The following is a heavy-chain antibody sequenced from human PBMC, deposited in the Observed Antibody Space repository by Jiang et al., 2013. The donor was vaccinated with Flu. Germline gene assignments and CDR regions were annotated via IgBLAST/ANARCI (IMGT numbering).Heavy chain of an antibody. CDR3: ARSNYLSDAFDV. CDR2: ISIYSGDT. D-gene: IGHD5-24*01. V-gene: IGHV1-18*01. Sequence: LVESEGEGKKPGASVKVSCKASGYTFINNNIAWVRQAPGQGLEWMGWISIYSGDTNFAQKLQGRFTMTRDTSTNTAYMELRSLRSDDTAVYYCARSNYLSDAFDVWGQGTMVTVSS. CDR1: GYTFINNN. J-gene: IGHJ3*01.